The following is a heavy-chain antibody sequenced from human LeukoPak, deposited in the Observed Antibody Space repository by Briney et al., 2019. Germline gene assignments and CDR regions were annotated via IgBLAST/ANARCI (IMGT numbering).Heavy chain of an antibody. CDR1: GVSISSYY. D-gene: IGHD1-1*01. Sequence: SSETLSLTCTVSGVSISSYYWSWLRQPPGKGLEWIGYFYYSGSTNYNPSLKSRVTISVDTSKNQLSLKLSSVTAADTAVYYCARDYSGTTFGSYYYYMDVWGKGTTVTVSS. V-gene: IGHV4-59*01. J-gene: IGHJ6*03. CDR2: FYYSGST. CDR3: ARDYSGTTFGSYYYYMDV.